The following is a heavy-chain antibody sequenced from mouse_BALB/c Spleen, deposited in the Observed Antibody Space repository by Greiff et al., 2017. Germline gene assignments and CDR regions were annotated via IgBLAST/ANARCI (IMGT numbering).Heavy chain of an antibody. Sequence: VQLQQSGAELAKPGASVKMSCKASGYTFTSYWMHWVKQRPGQGLEWIGYINPSTGYTEYNQKFKDKATLTADKSSSTAYMQLSSLTSEDSAVYYYARQLALRFAYWGQGTLVTVSA. CDR3: ARQLALRFAY. CDR2: INPSTGYT. J-gene: IGHJ3*01. D-gene: IGHD3-1*01. CDR1: GYTFTSYW. V-gene: IGHV1-7*01.